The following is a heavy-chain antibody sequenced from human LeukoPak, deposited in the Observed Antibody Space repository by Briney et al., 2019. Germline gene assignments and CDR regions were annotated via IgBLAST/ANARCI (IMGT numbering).Heavy chain of an antibody. J-gene: IGHJ4*02. CDR1: GYSFTGYY. CDR2: INPNSGDT. CDR3: ARALQREPYVWGSYADY. V-gene: IGHV1-2*02. Sequence: ASVKVSCKASGYSFTGYYMNWVRQAPGQGLEWMGWINPNSGDTNHAQKFQGRVTMTRDMSISTAYMELRSLRSDDTAVYYCARALQREPYVWGSYADYWGQGTLVTVSS. D-gene: IGHD3-16*01.